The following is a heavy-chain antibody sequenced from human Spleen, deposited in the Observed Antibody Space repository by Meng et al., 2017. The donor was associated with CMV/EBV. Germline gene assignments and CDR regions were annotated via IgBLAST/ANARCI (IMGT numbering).Heavy chain of an antibody. CDR1: GLSFSSYG. CDR3: AKEEAHYDFWSGGYNYNGMDV. CDR2: IRYDGSNK. Sequence: GESLKISCAASGLSFSSYGMHWVRQAPGKGLEWVAFIRYDGSNKYYADSVKGRFTISRDNSKNTLYLQMNSLRVEDTAVYYCAKEEAHYDFWSGGYNYNGMDVWGQGTTVTVSS. V-gene: IGHV3-30*02. J-gene: IGHJ6*02. D-gene: IGHD3-3*01.